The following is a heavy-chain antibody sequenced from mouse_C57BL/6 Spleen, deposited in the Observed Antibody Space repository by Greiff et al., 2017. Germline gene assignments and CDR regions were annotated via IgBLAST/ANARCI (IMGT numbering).Heavy chain of an antibody. Sequence: QVQLQQPGAELVRPGSSVKLSCKASGYTFTSYWMPWVKQRPIQGLEWIGNIDPSDSDTHYHQKFKDKSTLTVDKASSTAYMQLSSLTSEDSAVYYCAYYSNYYAMDYWGQGTSVTVSS. CDR1: GYTFTSYW. CDR2: IDPSDSDT. V-gene: IGHV1-52*01. CDR3: AYYSNYYAMDY. D-gene: IGHD2-5*01. J-gene: IGHJ4*01.